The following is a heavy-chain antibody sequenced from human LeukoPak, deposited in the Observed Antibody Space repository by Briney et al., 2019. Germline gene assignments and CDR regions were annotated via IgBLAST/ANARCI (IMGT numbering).Heavy chain of an antibody. J-gene: IGHJ4*02. CDR3: AKDSSGYYRDIDY. Sequence: GGSLRLSCAASGFTFSSCGMHWVRQAPGKGLEWVAVISYDGGNKYYADSVKGRFTISRDNSKNTLYLQMNSLRAEDTAVYYCAKDSSGYYRDIDYWGQGTLVTVSS. D-gene: IGHD3-22*01. CDR2: ISYDGGNK. V-gene: IGHV3-30*18. CDR1: GFTFSSCG.